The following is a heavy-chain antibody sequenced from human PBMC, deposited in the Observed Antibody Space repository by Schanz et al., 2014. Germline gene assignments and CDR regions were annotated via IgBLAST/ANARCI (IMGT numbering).Heavy chain of an antibody. Sequence: EVQLVESGGGLVKPGGSLRLSCAASGFIFSNSWMSWVRQAPGKGLEWVANIKQDGSEKYYVDSVKGRFTISRDNAKNSLYLQMNSLTAEDTAVYYCARDSGSSSWYPSDYWGQGTLVTVSS. J-gene: IGHJ4*02. CDR1: GFIFSNSW. CDR3: ARDSGSSSWYPSDY. V-gene: IGHV3-7*01. D-gene: IGHD6-13*01. CDR2: IKQDGSEK.